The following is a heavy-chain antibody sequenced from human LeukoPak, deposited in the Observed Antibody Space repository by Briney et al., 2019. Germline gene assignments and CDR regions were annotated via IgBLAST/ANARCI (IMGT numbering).Heavy chain of an antibody. J-gene: IGHJ4*02. D-gene: IGHD1-26*01. V-gene: IGHV4-39*07. CDR3: ARGGGGSYLADY. Sequence: TSETLSLTCTVSGGSISSSSHYWGWIRQPPGKGLEWIGSVYYSGSTYYNPSLKSRVTISVDTSKNQFSLKLSSVTAADTAVYYCARGGGGSYLADYWGQGTLVTVSS. CDR2: VYYSGST. CDR1: GGSISSSSHY.